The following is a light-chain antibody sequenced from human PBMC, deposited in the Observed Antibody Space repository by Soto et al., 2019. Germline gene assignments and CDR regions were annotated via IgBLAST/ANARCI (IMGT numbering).Light chain of an antibody. CDR2: GAS. V-gene: IGKV3-20*01. CDR3: QQYGSSRWT. CDR1: QSVSSTY. Sequence: TQSPATLSLFPGERATLSCRASQSVSSTYLAWYQQKLGQAPLLLIFGASSRATGIPDRFSGSGSGTDFTLTISRLEPEDFAVYYWQQYGSSRWTFGQGPKVEIK. J-gene: IGKJ1*01.